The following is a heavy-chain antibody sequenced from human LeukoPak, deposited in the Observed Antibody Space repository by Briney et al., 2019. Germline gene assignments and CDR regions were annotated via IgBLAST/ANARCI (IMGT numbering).Heavy chain of an antibody. Sequence: ASVKVSCKASGFTFTSSAMQWVRQARGQRLEWIGWIVVGSGNTKYAQKFQERVTITRDTSTSTAYMELSSLRSEDTAVYYCAAESSSHYYGSGSGLNYYGMDVWGQGTTVTVSS. CDR1: GFTFTSSA. CDR3: AAESSSHYYGSGSGLNYYGMDV. D-gene: IGHD3-10*01. V-gene: IGHV1-58*02. CDR2: IVVGSGNT. J-gene: IGHJ6*02.